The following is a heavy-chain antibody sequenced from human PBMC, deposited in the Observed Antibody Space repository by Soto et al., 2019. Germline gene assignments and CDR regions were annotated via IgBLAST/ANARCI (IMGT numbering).Heavy chain of an antibody. V-gene: IGHV1-18*01. Sequence: ASVKVSCKASGYSFTNYGISWVRQAPGQGLEWMGWISGHTGNTNYAQRLQGRVTMTTDTSTSTAYMELRSLRSDDTAVYYCARDYYGSGRPPSPSFYWPQATLV. CDR3: ARDYYGSGRPPSPSFY. D-gene: IGHD3-10*01. CDR1: GYSFTNYG. CDR2: ISGHTGNT. J-gene: IGHJ4*02.